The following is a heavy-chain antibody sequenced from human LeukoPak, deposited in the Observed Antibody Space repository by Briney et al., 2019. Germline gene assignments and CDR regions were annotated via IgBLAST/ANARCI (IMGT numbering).Heavy chain of an antibody. Sequence: GGSLRLSCAASGFSFNTFTMYWVRQAPGEGLEWVSGISVGGGTPYYADYVRGRFSISRDNSENTPFLQMNDLRVEDSAVYYCVKGAFVDSRLDSWGQGTLVTVSS. D-gene: IGHD3/OR15-3a*01. J-gene: IGHJ4*02. CDR3: VKGAFVDSRLDS. CDR2: ISVGGGTP. V-gene: IGHV3-23*01. CDR1: GFSFNTFT.